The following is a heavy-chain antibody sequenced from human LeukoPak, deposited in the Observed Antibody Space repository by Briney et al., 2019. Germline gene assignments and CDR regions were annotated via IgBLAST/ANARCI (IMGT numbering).Heavy chain of an antibody. Sequence: GESLKISYKGSGYSFTNFWVSWVRQVPGKGLEWMGVIYLGDSDTRYSPSLRGQVTISADKSISTAYLQWNSLKASDTAMYFCARHMGGYSNSPFDYWGQGTLVTVSS. V-gene: IGHV5-51*01. D-gene: IGHD6-13*01. J-gene: IGHJ4*02. CDR2: IYLGDSDT. CDR3: ARHMGGYSNSPFDY. CDR1: GYSFTNFW.